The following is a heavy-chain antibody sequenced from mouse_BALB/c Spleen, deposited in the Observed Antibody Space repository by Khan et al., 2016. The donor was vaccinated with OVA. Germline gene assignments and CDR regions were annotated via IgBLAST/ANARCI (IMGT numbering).Heavy chain of an antibody. D-gene: IGHD2-14*01. CDR1: GYTFTSYT. J-gene: IGHJ3*01. V-gene: IGHV1-4*01. CDR3: VRDGAYYRNDGWFAY. Sequence: QVQLQQSGAELARPGASVKMSCKASGYTFTSYTIHWIKQRPGQGLEWIGYINPSNGYTNYNQKFKDKATLTADKSSTTAYMQLSSLTSDDSAVYNWVRDGAYYRNDGWFAYWGQGTLVTVYA. CDR2: INPSNGYT.